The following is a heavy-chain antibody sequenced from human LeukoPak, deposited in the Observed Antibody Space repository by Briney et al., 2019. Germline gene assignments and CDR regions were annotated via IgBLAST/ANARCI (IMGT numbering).Heavy chain of an antibody. Sequence: ASVKVSCKASGYTFTSYGISWVRQAPGQGLEWMGWISAYNGNTNYAQKLQGRVTMTTDTSTSAAYMELRSLRSDDTAVYYCARDRPYGSGIVPEPNFDYWGQGTLVTVSS. CDR2: ISAYNGNT. V-gene: IGHV1-18*01. D-gene: IGHD3-10*01. CDR3: ARDRPYGSGIVPEPNFDY. J-gene: IGHJ4*02. CDR1: GYTFTSYG.